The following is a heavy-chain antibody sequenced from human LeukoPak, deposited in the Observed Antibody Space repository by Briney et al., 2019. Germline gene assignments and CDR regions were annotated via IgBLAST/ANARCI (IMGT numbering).Heavy chain of an antibody. CDR3: AGAYCTDGVCSTPFDD. CDR1: GYTFTTYT. Sequence: GASVTVSCTASGYTFTTYTIHWVRQAPGQRLEWMGWINAGSGNTKYSQNLQGRVTITRDTSASTAYMELSSLRSEDTAAYYCAGAYCTDGVCSTPFDDWGQGTLVTVSS. CDR2: INAGSGNT. J-gene: IGHJ4*02. D-gene: IGHD2-8*01. V-gene: IGHV1-3*01.